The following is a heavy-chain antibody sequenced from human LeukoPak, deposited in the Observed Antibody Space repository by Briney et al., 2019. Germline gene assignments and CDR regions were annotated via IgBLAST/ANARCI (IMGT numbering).Heavy chain of an antibody. CDR2: ISAYNGNT. Sequence: ASVKVSCKASGGTFSSYAISWVRQAPGQGLEWMGWISAYNGNTMYTQRVQGRVTMTTDTSTSTAYMELRSLRSDDTAAYYCARAGYYYDSSGYIIPTDYWGQGTLVTVSS. D-gene: IGHD3-22*01. CDR3: ARAGYYYDSSGYIIPTDY. CDR1: GGTFSSYA. J-gene: IGHJ4*02. V-gene: IGHV1-18*01.